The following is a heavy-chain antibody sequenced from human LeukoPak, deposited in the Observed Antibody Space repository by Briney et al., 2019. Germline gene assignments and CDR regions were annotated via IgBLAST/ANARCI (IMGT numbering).Heavy chain of an antibody. D-gene: IGHD6-13*01. V-gene: IGHV3-23*01. CDR1: GFTFSNYG. Sequence: GGSLSLSCAASGFTFSNYGLNWVRQAPAKGLEWVSSISDSAGSTFYADSVKGRFTISRDNSKNTLYLQMNSLRAEDTAVYYCGQGSSWFGNNDDWGQGTMVTVSS. CDR2: ISDSAGST. J-gene: IGHJ4*02. CDR3: GQGSSWFGNNDD.